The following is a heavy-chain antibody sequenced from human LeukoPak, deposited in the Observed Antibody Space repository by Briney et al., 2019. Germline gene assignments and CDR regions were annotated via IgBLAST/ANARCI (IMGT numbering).Heavy chain of an antibody. CDR3: ARSPSPYSSGWYFDY. D-gene: IGHD6-19*01. Sequence: SQTLSLTCAVSGDSVSINSAAWDWIRQSPSRGLEWLERTYKSSKWYNDYAVSVKSRITINPDISKNQFSLQLNSVTPEDTAVYYCARSPSPYSSGWYFDYWGQGTLVTVSS. CDR1: GDSVSINSAA. V-gene: IGHV6-1*01. CDR2: TYKSSKWYN. J-gene: IGHJ4*02.